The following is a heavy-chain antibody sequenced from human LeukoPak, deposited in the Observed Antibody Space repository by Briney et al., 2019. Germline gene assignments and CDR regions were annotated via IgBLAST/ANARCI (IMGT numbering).Heavy chain of an antibody. CDR2: ISYDGSNK. V-gene: IGHV3-30*03. J-gene: IGHJ6*02. Sequence: PGGSLRLSCVASGFTFSSYGIHWVRQAPGKGLQWVVLISYDGSNKYYADSVKGRFTISRDNSKNTLYLQMNSLRDEDTAVYCCARSPRYYYNYYGMDVWGQGTTVTVSS. CDR1: GFTFSSYG. CDR3: ARSPRYYYNYYGMDV.